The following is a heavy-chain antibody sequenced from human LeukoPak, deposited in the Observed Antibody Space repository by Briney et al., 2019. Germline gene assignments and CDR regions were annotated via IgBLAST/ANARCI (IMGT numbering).Heavy chain of an antibody. J-gene: IGHJ5*02. D-gene: IGHD2-15*01. CDR1: GYTFTSYA. CDR3: ARDLGYCSGGSCPRCFAP. Sequence: ASVKVSCKASGYTFTSYAMHWVRQAPGQRLEWMGWINAGNGNTKYSQKFQGRVTITRDTSASTAYMELSSLRSEDTAVYYCARDLGYCSGGSCPRCFAPWGQGTLVTVSS. V-gene: IGHV1-3*01. CDR2: INAGNGNT.